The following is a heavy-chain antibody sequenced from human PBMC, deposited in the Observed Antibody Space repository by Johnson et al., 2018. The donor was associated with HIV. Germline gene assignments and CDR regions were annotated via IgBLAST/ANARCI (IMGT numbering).Heavy chain of an antibody. D-gene: IGHD4-23*01. CDR1: GFSFNSYA. CDR2: LSYAGTNE. J-gene: IGHJ3*02. CDR3: ARERGYFGNPAFDI. V-gene: IGHV3-30*04. Sequence: QVQLVESGGGVVQPGRSLRLSCAASGFSFNSYAMHWVRQAPGKGLEWVAVLSYAGTNEYYADSVKGRFTISRDNSKNTLYLQMNSLRTEDTAMYYCARERGYFGNPAFDIWGQGTMVTVSS.